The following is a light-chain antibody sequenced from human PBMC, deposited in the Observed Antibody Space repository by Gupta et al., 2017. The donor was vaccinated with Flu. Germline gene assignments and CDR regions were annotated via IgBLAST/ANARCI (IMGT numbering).Light chain of an antibody. J-gene: IGKJ4*01. V-gene: IGKV3-20*01. Sequence: EIVLTQSPGILSLSPGERATLSCRASQSVGSSYLAWYQQKPGQAPSLLIYGAPSRATGIPDRFSGSGSGTDFTLTISRLEPEDFAVYYCQKYGTSPLTFGGGTKVEI. CDR2: GAP. CDR3: QKYGTSPLT. CDR1: QSVGSSY.